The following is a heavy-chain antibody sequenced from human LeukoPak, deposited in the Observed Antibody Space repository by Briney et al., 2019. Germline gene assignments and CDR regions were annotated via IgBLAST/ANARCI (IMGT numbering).Heavy chain of an antibody. J-gene: IGHJ4*02. CDR1: GFTFDDYA. Sequence: PGGSLRLSRAASGFTFDDYAMHWVRQAPGKGLEWVSGISWNSGSIGYADSVKGRFTISRDNSKNTLYLQMNSLRAEDTAVYYCAGGLAVAGTFDYWGQGTLVTVSS. CDR3: AGGLAVAGTFDY. CDR2: ISWNSGSI. V-gene: IGHV3-9*01. D-gene: IGHD6-19*01.